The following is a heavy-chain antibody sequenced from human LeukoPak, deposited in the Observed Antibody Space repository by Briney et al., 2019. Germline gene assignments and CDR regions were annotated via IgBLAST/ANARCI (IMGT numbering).Heavy chain of an antibody. CDR1: GFIFSSYV. J-gene: IGHJ4*02. D-gene: IGHD6-19*01. V-gene: IGHV3-23*01. Sequence: GGSLRLSCEASGFIFSSYVMGWVRQAPGKELEWVSAIRGTSYSTYYADSVKGRFTISRDNSKNTLYLQMNSLRAEDTAVYYCAKSESGWGATRRYFDYWGQGTLVTVSS. CDR3: AKSESGWGATRRYFDY. CDR2: IRGTSYST.